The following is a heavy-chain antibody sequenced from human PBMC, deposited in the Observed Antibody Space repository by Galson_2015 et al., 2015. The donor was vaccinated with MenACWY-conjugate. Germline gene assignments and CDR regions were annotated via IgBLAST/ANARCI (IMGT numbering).Heavy chain of an antibody. CDR1: GDSVSTNSAA. V-gene: IGHV6-1*01. J-gene: IGHJ5*02. CDR2: TYYRSQWKN. Sequence: CAISGDSVSTNSAAWNWIRQSPSRGLEWLGRTYYRSQWKNDYAVSVKSRITINPDTSKNQFSLQLNSVTSEDTAVYYCARDLRSGSNNWFDPWGQGTLVTVSS. CDR3: ARDLRSGSNNWFDP. D-gene: IGHD5-12*01.